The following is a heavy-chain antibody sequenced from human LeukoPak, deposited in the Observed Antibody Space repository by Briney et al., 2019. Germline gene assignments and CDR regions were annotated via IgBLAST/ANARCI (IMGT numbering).Heavy chain of an antibody. V-gene: IGHV3-48*04. J-gene: IGHJ6*03. CDR1: GFTSSYYS. Sequence: PGGSLRLSCAASGFTSSYYSMNWVRQAPGKGLEWVSYISSSTSTIYYADSVKGRFTITRDNAKSSQYLQMNSLRAEDTAVYYCARAATITVRPGGYYHYYMDFWGKGTTVNVSS. CDR3: ARAATITVRPGGYYHYYMDF. CDR2: ISSSTSTI. D-gene: IGHD6-6*01.